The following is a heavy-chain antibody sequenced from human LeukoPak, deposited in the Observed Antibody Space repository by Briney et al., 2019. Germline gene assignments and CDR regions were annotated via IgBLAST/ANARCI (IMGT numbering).Heavy chain of an antibody. CDR1: GFTFSSYA. CDR3: ARDSYVGYHFDY. Sequence: GGSLRLSCAASGFTFSSYAMNWVRQAPGKGLEWVSTISGSGGSTYYADSVKGRFTISRDNAQNSLYLQMNTLTDEDTAVYYCARDSYVGYHFDYWGQGALVTVSS. J-gene: IGHJ4*02. CDR2: ISGSGGST. V-gene: IGHV3-23*01. D-gene: IGHD3-16*01.